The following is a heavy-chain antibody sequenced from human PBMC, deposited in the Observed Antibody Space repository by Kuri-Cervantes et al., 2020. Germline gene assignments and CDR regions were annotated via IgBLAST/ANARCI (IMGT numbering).Heavy chain of an antibody. D-gene: IGHD1-26*01. CDR2: ISGSGGST. Sequence: GESLKISCAASGFTFSSYAMSWVRQAPGKGLEWVSAISGSGGSTYYADSVKGRFTISRDNSKNTLYLQMNSLRVEDTAVYYCARGRVGAAVFDYWGQGTLVTVSS. CDR3: ARGRVGAAVFDY. V-gene: IGHV3-23*01. J-gene: IGHJ4*02. CDR1: GFTFSSYA.